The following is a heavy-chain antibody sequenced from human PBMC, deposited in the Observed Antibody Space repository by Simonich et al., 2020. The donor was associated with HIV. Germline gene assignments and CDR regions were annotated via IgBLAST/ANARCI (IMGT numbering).Heavy chain of an antibody. V-gene: IGHV3-33*01. CDR3: ARDPHGDNDAFDI. CDR2: IWYDGSNK. CDR1: GFSFSNYG. D-gene: IGHD4-17*01. J-gene: IGHJ3*02. Sequence: QVQLVESGGGVVQPGRSLRLSCAASGFSFSNYGMHWVRQAPGKGLEWVAFIWYDGSNKYYGDSVKGRFTISRDNSKNTLYLQMNSLRAEDTAVYYCARDPHGDNDAFDIWGQGTMVTVSS.